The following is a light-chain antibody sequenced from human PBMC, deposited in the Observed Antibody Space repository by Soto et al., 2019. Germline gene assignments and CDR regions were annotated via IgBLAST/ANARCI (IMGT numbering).Light chain of an antibody. J-gene: IGLJ1*01. CDR2: DVS. Sequence: QSALTQPASVSGSPGQSITISCTGTSSDVGAYPFVSWYQQHPDKVPKLLIFDVSRRPSGVSDRFSGSKSGNTASLTISGLQPEDEADYYCSLYTSSSTHVFGSGTKVTVL. CDR3: SLYTSSSTHV. V-gene: IGLV2-14*03. CDR1: SSDVGAYPF.